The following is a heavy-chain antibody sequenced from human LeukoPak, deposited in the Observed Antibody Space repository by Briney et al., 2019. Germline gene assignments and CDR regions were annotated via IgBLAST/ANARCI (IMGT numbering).Heavy chain of an antibody. CDR3: ARGGPIAAAGVYFDY. CDR2: INSDGSST. CDR1: GFTFSSYW. Sequence: GGSLRLSCAASGFTFSSYWMHWVRQAPGKGLVWVSRINSDGSSTSYADSVKGRFTISRDNAKNTLYLQMSSLRAEDTAVYYCARGGPIAAAGVYFDYWGQGTLVTVSS. V-gene: IGHV3-74*01. J-gene: IGHJ4*02. D-gene: IGHD6-13*01.